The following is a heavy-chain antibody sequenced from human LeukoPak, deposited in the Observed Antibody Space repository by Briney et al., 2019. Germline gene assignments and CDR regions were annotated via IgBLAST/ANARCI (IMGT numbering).Heavy chain of an antibody. D-gene: IGHD3-16*01. J-gene: IGHJ4*02. CDR2: ISPYNGNT. V-gene: IGHV1-18*01. Sequence: ASVKVSCKASGYTFTNYGIGWVPQAPGQGLEWMGWISPYNGNTDYAQKLQGRVTMTTDTSTTTAYMELRSLRSDDTAVYYCARGDGGGVYCGQGTLVTVSS. CDR3: ARGDGGGVY. CDR1: GYTFTNYG.